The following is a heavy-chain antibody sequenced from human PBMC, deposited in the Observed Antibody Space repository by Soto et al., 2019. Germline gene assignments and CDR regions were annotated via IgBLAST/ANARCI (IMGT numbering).Heavy chain of an antibody. CDR3: SRWSRDGDL. Sequence: EVQLLQSGGGLVQPGGSLRLSCAASGFTVSGQSMPWVRQAPGKGLEWISGISATEGITFYADSVRGRFTISRDKSKNTSPLQMSILTVEDTATYYCSRWSRDGDLWAQGTLVTVSA. CDR2: ISATEGIT. J-gene: IGHJ4*02. D-gene: IGHD2-8*01. V-gene: IGHV3-23*01. CDR1: GFTVSGQS.